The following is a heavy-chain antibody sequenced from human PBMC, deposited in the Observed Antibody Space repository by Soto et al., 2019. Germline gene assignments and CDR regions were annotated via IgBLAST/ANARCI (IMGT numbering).Heavy chain of an antibody. J-gene: IGHJ4*02. Sequence: QVQLVESGGGVAQPGRSLRLSCAASGFTFSSYGMHWVRQAPGKGLEWVAVIWYDGSNKYYAESVKGRFTISRDNSKNTLYLQMNSLRAEDTAVYYCARDSHVGSGWQLTADYWGQGTLVTVSS. CDR1: GFTFSSYG. CDR2: IWYDGSNK. V-gene: IGHV3-33*01. D-gene: IGHD6-19*01. CDR3: ARDSHVGSGWQLTADY.